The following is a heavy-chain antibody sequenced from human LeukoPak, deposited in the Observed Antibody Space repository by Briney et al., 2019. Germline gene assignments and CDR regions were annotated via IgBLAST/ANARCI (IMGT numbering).Heavy chain of an antibody. CDR3: VKRTMAGVLERRTYYFDY. CDR2: ISGSGLNA. J-gene: IGHJ4*02. CDR1: GFTFNNYI. V-gene: IGHV3-23*01. D-gene: IGHD2-2*01. Sequence: GGSLRLSCTASGFTFNNYIMNWVRQAPGKGLEWLSIISGSGLNAYYADSVKGRFTISRDNSKSTLFLQMNSLRAEDTALYYCVKRTMAGVLERRTYYFDYWGQGSLVTVSP.